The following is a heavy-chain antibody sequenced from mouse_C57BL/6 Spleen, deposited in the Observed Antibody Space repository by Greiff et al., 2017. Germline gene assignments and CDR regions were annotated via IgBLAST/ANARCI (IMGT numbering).Heavy chain of an antibody. D-gene: IGHD5-5*01. V-gene: IGHV1-82*01. J-gene: IGHJ4*01. Sequence: VKLQQSGPELVKPGASVKISCKASGYAFSSSWMNWVKQRPGKGLEWIGRIYPGDGDTNYNGKFKGKATLTADKSSSTAYMQLSSLTSEDSAVYFCARAPDLPENYYAMDYWGQGTSVTVSS. CDR3: ARAPDLPENYYAMDY. CDR1: GYAFSSSW. CDR2: IYPGDGDT.